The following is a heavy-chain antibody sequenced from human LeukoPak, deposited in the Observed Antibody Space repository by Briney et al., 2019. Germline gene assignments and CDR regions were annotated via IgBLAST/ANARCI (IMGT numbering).Heavy chain of an antibody. J-gene: IGHJ5*02. V-gene: IGHV4-59*01. Sequence: SETLSLTCTVSGVSISSYYWNWIRQPPGKGLEWIGSIYYSGTTNYNPSLKSRVTISLDTSKTQFSLKLGSVTAVDTAVYYCARGEGSSMVRGVIFWFDPWGQGSLVTVSS. D-gene: IGHD3-10*01. CDR3: ARGEGSSMVRGVIFWFDP. CDR2: IYYSGTT. CDR1: GVSISSYY.